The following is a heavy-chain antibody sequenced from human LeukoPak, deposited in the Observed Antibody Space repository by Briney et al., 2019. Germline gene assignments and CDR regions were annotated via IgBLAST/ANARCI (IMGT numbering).Heavy chain of an antibody. V-gene: IGHV1-18*01. D-gene: IGHD3-22*01. CDR3: ARGGDYYDSSGSEYFQH. CDR2: ISAYNGNT. Sequence: GASVKVSCKASGYTFTTYGISWVRQAPGQGLEWMGWISAYNGNTNYAQKLQGRVTMTTDTSTSTAYMELRSLRSDDTAVYYCARGGDYYDSSGSEYFQHWGQGTLVTVSS. J-gene: IGHJ1*01. CDR1: GYTFTTYG.